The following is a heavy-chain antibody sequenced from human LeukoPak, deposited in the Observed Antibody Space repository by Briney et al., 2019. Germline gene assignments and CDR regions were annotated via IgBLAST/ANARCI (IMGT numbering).Heavy chain of an antibody. Sequence: SETLSLTCAVSGGSFSGFYWTWIRQPPGKGLEWIGYIYYSGSTNYNPSLKSRVTISVDTSKNQFSLKLSSVTAADTAVYYCAVVYSYGPGAFDYWGQGTLVTVSS. CDR2: IYYSGST. V-gene: IGHV4-59*01. CDR3: AVVYSYGPGAFDY. D-gene: IGHD5-18*01. J-gene: IGHJ4*02. CDR1: GGSFSGFY.